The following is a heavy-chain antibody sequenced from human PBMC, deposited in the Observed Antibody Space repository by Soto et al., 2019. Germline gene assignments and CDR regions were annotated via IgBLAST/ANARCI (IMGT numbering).Heavy chain of an antibody. J-gene: IGHJ4*02. V-gene: IGHV1-69*12. CDR1: GATFSSNA. CDR3: ARESRYCSGGSCYFLPGIDY. CDR2: FIPIFGTA. Sequence: QVQLVQSGAEVKKPGSSVKVSCKASGATFSSNAISWVRQAPGQGLEWMGGFIPIFGTANSAQKFQGRVTITADESTSTAYMELSSLRSEDTAVYYCARESRYCSGGSCYFLPGIDYWGQGTLVTVSS. D-gene: IGHD2-15*01.